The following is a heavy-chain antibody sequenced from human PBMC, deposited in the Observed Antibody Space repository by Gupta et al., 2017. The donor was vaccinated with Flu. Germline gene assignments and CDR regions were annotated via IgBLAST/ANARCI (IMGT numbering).Heavy chain of an antibody. CDR2: LDKSGDT. CDR3: VREGKGFGSGSYGDYYYGMDV. D-gene: IGHD3-10*01. J-gene: IGHJ6*02. V-gene: IGHV4-61*02. CDR1: GGSINSGGHS. Sequence: QVQLQESGPGLVKSSQTLSLTFTVSGGSINSGGHSWDWIRQPAGRGLEWIGRLDKSGDTQYNSSLKSRVTISVDTSKNQFSLSVRSVAAADTATYYCVREGKGFGSGSYGDYYYGMDVWGQGTTVTVAS.